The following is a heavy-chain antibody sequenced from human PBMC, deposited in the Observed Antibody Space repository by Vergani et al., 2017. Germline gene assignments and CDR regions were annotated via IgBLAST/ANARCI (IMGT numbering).Heavy chain of an antibody. D-gene: IGHD1-26*01. J-gene: IGHJ6*03. CDR3: AREALVGATSDYCYYDYMDV. CDR2: IYTSGST. CDR1: GGSISSGSYY. Sequence: QVQLQESGPGLVKPSQTLSLTCTVSGGSISSGSYYWSWIRQPAGQGLEWIGRIYTSGSTNYNPSLKSRVTMSVDTSKNRFSLKLRSVTAADTAVYYCAREALVGATSDYCYYDYMDVWGKGTTVTVSS. V-gene: IGHV4-61*02.